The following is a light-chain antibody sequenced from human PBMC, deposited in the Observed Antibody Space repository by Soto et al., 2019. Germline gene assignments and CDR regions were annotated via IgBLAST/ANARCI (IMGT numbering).Light chain of an antibody. CDR2: HAS. Sequence: DIQMTQSPSSLSAPIGGRVTITCQASQNITNNLSWYQQKPGKAPNLLIYHASKLAKGVTSRFSGSGSGTDFSFIITSLQREDLATYYCQQYYGLPPLTFGQGTRWRL. CDR1: QNITNN. CDR3: QQYYGLPPLT. V-gene: IGKV1-33*01. J-gene: IGKJ5*01.